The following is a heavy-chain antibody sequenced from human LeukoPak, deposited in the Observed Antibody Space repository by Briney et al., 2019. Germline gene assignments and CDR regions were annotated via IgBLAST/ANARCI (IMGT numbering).Heavy chain of an antibody. D-gene: IGHD3-10*01. CDR3: AKETSEEYYGSGSLCMDV. Sequence: GASVKVSCKASGYTFTGYYMHWVRQAPGQGLEWMGWINPNSGGTNYAQKFQGWVTMTRDTSISTAYMELSRLRSDDTAVYYCAKETSEEYYGSGSLCMDVWGQGTTVTVSS. V-gene: IGHV1-2*04. CDR1: GYTFTGYY. J-gene: IGHJ6*02. CDR2: INPNSGGT.